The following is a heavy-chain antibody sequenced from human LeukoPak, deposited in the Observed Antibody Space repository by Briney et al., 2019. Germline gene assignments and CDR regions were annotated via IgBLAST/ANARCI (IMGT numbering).Heavy chain of an antibody. CDR3: ARELGHSSSWYRGLDY. CDR2: ISGSGGST. V-gene: IGHV3-23*01. D-gene: IGHD6-13*01. CDR1: GFTFSSYA. J-gene: IGHJ4*02. Sequence: PGGSLRLSCAASGFTFSSYAMSWVRQAPGKGLEWVSAISGSGGSTYYADSVKGRFTISRDNSKNTLYLQMNSLRAEDTAVYYCARELGHSSSWYRGLDYWGQGTLVTVSS.